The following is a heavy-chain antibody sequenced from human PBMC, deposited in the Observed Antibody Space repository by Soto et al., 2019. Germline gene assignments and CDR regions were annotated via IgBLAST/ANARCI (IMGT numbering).Heavy chain of an antibody. CDR2: IIPIFGTA. CDR3: AGGITMVRGVRYYYYGMDV. D-gene: IGHD3-10*01. V-gene: IGHV1-69*01. J-gene: IGHJ6*02. CDR1: GGTFSSYA. Sequence: QVQLVQSGAEVKKPGSSVKVSCKASGGTFSSYAISWVRQAPGQGLEWMGGIIPIFGTANYAQKFQGRVTITADESTSTAYMELSSLRSEATAVYYCAGGITMVRGVRYYYYGMDVWGQGTTVTVSS.